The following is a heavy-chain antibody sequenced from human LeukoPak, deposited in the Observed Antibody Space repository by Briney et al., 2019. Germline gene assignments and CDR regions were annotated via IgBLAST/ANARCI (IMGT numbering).Heavy chain of an antibody. J-gene: IGHJ6*03. CDR3: ARHIEDYDILTGRDYYMDV. Sequence: GESLKISCKGSGYSFTSYWIGWVRQIPGKGLEWMGIVYPGDSDTRYSPSFQGQVTISADKSISTAYLQWSSLKASDTAMYYCARHIEDYDILTGRDYYMDVWGKGTTVTVSS. CDR1: GYSFTSYW. CDR2: VYPGDSDT. D-gene: IGHD3-9*01. V-gene: IGHV5-51*01.